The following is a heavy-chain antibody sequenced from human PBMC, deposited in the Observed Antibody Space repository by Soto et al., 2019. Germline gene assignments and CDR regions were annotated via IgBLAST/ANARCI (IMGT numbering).Heavy chain of an antibody. Sequence: GASVKVSCKASGYTFTGYYMHWVRLAPGQGLEWMGWINPNSGGTNYAQKFQGRVTMTRDTSISTAYMELSRLRSDDTAVYYCARGELVGDYYYYGMDVWGQGTTVTVSS. CDR2: INPNSGGT. CDR3: ARGELVGDYYYYGMDV. V-gene: IGHV1-2*02. D-gene: IGHD6-6*01. CDR1: GYTFTGYY. J-gene: IGHJ6*02.